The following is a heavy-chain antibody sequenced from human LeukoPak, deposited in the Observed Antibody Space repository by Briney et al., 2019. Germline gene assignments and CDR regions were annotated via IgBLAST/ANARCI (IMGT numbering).Heavy chain of an antibody. CDR3: TTGATAFDI. V-gene: IGHV3-15*01. CDR1: GFTFSNAW. D-gene: IGHD5-12*01. J-gene: IGHJ3*02. Sequence: GGSLRLSCAASGFTFSNAWMSWVRQAPGKGVEGVGHIKRKTDGCTTDYGGGVKGRFTISRDDSKNTLYLQMNSLKTEDTVVYYCTTGATAFDIWGQGTMVTVSS. CDR2: IKRKTDGCTT.